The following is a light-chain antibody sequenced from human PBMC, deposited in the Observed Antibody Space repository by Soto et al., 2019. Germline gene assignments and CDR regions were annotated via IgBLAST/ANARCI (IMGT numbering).Light chain of an antibody. CDR3: QQYNSYPWT. CDR1: QSISSW. CDR2: DAS. Sequence: QMNQAPSTLSASLGDGVTITCRASQSISSWLAWYQQKPGKAPKLLIYDASSLESGVPSRFSGSGSGTEFTLTISSLQPDDFATYYCQQYNSYPWTFGQGTKVDI. J-gene: IGKJ1*01. V-gene: IGKV1-5*01.